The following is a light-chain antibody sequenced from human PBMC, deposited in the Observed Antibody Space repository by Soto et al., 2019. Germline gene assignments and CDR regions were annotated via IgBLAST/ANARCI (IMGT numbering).Light chain of an antibody. J-gene: IGLJ2*01. V-gene: IGLV1-51*01. CDR1: SSNIENNY. Sequence: QSVLTQPPSVSAAPGQKVTISCSGSSSNIENNYVSWYQHLPGAAPKLLIYDNTERPSGIPDRFSGSKSGTSATLGITGLQTGDEGNYYCGTWDGSLSAGVFGGGTKLNVL. CDR2: DNT. CDR3: GTWDGSLSAGV.